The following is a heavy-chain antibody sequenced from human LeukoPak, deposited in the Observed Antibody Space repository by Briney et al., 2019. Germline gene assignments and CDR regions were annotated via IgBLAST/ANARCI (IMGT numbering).Heavy chain of an antibody. D-gene: IGHD6-13*01. J-gene: IGHJ2*01. CDR3: ARVGGSSSIYWSFDL. Sequence: PSETPSLTRTVSGGSFSSYYWSWIRQPPGKGLEWIGFVHHSGSTNYSPSLRSRVTISADTSKNQFSLKLSSVTAADTAVYYCARVGGSSSIYWSFDLWGRGSLVTVSS. CDR2: VHHSGST. V-gene: IGHV4-59*01. CDR1: GGSFSSYY.